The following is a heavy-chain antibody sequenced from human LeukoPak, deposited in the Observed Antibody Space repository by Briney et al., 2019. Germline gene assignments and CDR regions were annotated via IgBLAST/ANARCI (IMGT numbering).Heavy chain of an antibody. V-gene: IGHV3-23*01. Sequence: GGSLRLSCAASGFTFSSYAMSWVRQAPGKGLEWVSAISGSGGSTYYADSVKGRFTVSRDNSKNTLYLQMNRLRAEDTAVYYCAKDRGDCSSTSCPRSPYYYYYMDVWGKGTTVTVSS. CDR3: AKDRGDCSSTSCPRSPYYYYYMDV. J-gene: IGHJ6*03. CDR1: GFTFSSYA. CDR2: ISGSGGST. D-gene: IGHD2-2*01.